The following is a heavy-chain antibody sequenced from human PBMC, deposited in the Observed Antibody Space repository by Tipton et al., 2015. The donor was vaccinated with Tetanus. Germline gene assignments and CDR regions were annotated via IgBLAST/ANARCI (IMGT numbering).Heavy chain of an antibody. V-gene: IGHV4-31*03. J-gene: IGHJ4*02. CDR1: GASISSGGYF. D-gene: IGHD1-26*01. CDR3: ARDVGGHYYFDF. Sequence: TLSLTCTVSGASISSGGYFWSWIRQHPGKGLEWIGYINYSGSTYFNPSLKSRVTMSADMSENQFSLRLTSVTAADTAVYYCARDVGGHYYFDFWGQGSLVTVSS. CDR2: INYSGST.